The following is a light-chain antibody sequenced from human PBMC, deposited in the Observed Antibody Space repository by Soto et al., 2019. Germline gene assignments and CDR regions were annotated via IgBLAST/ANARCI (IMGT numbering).Light chain of an antibody. CDR1: QSISSW. J-gene: IGKJ1*01. Sequence: IQMTQSPSTLSASVGDRVTITCRASQSISSWLAWYQQKPGKAPKLLIYDASSLESGVPSRFSGSGSGTEFTLTISSLQTDDFATYYCQQYNTYSGTFGQGTKVDIK. CDR2: DAS. CDR3: QQYNTYSGT. V-gene: IGKV1-5*01.